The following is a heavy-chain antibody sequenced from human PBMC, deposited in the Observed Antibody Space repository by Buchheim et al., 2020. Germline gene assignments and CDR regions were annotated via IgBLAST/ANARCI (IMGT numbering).Heavy chain of an antibody. Sequence: QLQLQESGPGLVKPSETLSLTCFVYGDSIGSSSYYWGWVRQSPGKGLEWIAIAYYTGTTFYNPSLKSRVTISIETSTSQFSLKMNSVTAADTAVYYCASGTILWFRTIDFWGQGAL. CDR3: ASGTILWFRTIDF. V-gene: IGHV4-39*01. J-gene: IGHJ4*02. CDR1: GDSIGSSSYY. D-gene: IGHD3-10*01. CDR2: AYYTGTT.